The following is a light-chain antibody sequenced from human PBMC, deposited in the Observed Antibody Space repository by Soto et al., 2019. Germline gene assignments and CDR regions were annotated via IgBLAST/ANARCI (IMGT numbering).Light chain of an antibody. J-gene: IGKJ4*01. CDR3: QQANSFPLT. CDR1: QGISGY. CDR2: AAS. Sequence: DIQLTQSPSSVSASVGGRVTITCRASQGISGYLAWYQQKPGKVPKLLIYAASSLQSGVPLRFSGSGSGTDFTLTISSLQAEDSATYYCQQANSFPLTFGGGTKVDIK. V-gene: IGKV1-12*01.